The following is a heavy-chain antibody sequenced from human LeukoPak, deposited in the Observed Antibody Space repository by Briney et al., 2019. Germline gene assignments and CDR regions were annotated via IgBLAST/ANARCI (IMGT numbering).Heavy chain of an antibody. J-gene: IGHJ5*02. CDR3: ARDRTTVTKKGNWFDP. CDR2: IYYSGST. Sequence: SETLFLTCTVSGGSISSYYWSWIRQPPGKGLEWIGYIYYSGSTNYNPSLKSRVTISVDTSKNQFSLKLSSVTAADTAVYYCARDRTTVTKKGNWFDPWGQGTLVTVSS. V-gene: IGHV4-59*01. CDR1: GGSISSYY. D-gene: IGHD4-17*01.